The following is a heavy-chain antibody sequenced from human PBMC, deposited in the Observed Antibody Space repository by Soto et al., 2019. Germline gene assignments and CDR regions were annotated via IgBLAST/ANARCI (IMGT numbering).Heavy chain of an antibody. CDR2: IYHSGST. Sequence: PSETLSLTCAVSGGSISSGGYSCSWIRQPPGKGLEWIGYIYHSGSTYYNPSLKSRVTISVDRSKNQFSLKLSSVTAADTAVYYCASSNIAAAGFYYYGMDVWGRGTTVTVSS. D-gene: IGHD6-13*01. CDR1: GGSISSGGYS. J-gene: IGHJ6*02. V-gene: IGHV4-30-2*01. CDR3: ASSNIAAAGFYYYGMDV.